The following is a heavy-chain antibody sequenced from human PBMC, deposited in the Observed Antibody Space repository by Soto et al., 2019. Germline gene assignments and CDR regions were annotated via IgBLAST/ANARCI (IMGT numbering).Heavy chain of an antibody. CDR1: GGSFSGYY. V-gene: IGHV4-34*01. D-gene: IGHD6-13*01. Sequence: QVQLQQWGAGLLKPSETLSLTCAVYGGSFSGYYWSWIRQPPGKGLEWIGEINHSGSTNYNPSLKSRFTISADTSKNQFSLKLSSVTAADTAVYYCARGPTAAVGNWFDPWGQGTLVTVSS. J-gene: IGHJ5*02. CDR3: ARGPTAAVGNWFDP. CDR2: INHSGST.